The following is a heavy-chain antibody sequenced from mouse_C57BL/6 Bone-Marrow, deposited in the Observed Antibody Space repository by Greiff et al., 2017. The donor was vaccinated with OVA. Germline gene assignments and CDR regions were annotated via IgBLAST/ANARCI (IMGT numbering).Heavy chain of an antibody. CDR1: GFTFSDFY. J-gene: IGHJ4*01. Sequence: EVMLVESGGGLVQSGRSLRLSCATSGFTFSDFYMEWVRQAPGKGLEWIAASRNKANDYTTEYSASVKGRFIVSRDTSQSILYLQMNALRAEDTAIYYCARDAAYSRSMDSWGQGTSVTVSA. CDR3: ARDAAYSRSMDS. D-gene: IGHD2-10*01. V-gene: IGHV7-1*01. CDR2: SRNKANDYTT.